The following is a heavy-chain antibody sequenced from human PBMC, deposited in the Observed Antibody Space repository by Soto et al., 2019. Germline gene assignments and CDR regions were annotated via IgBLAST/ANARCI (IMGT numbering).Heavy chain of an antibody. CDR2: MKPNSGNT. Sequence: QVQLVQSGAEVKKPGASVKVSYKASGYTFTSYDINWVRQATGQGLEWMGWMKPNSGNTGYAMKFQDRVTLTQNTSISTDYMELISLRSEDTAVYYYARTPYGDNVDYCGQGTLVTVSS. CDR1: GYTFTSYD. V-gene: IGHV1-8*01. J-gene: IGHJ4*02. D-gene: IGHD4-17*01. CDR3: ARTPYGDNVDY.